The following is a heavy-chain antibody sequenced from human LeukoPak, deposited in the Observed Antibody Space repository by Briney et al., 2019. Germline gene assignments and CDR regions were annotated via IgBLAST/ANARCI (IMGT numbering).Heavy chain of an antibody. CDR1: GFSFSQFW. CDR2: IKQDGSEK. D-gene: IGHD3-10*01. Sequence: GGSLRLSCATSGFSFSQFWMSWVRQTPGKGLEWVANIKQDGSEKYYVDSVKGRFTISRDNAKNSLSLQMNSLGAEDTAVYYCAIQKADLITMIRGILAFWGQGTLVTVSS. J-gene: IGHJ4*02. V-gene: IGHV3-7*01. CDR3: AIQKADLITMIRGILAF.